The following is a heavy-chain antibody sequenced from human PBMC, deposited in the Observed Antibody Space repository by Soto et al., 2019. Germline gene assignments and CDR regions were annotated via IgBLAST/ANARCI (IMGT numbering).Heavy chain of an antibody. CDR3: ARLPGWSFYDFWSGYPYGLDV. CDR1: GFIFSSYA. CDR2: ISASGCGT. Sequence: PGGSLRLSCAASGFIFSSYAMNWVLQAPGKGLQWVSSISASGCGTFYADSVKGRFTISRDNSKNTLYLQMNSLRAEDTAVCYCARLPGWSFYDFWSGYPYGLDVWGQGPTVTVS. D-gene: IGHD3-3*01. J-gene: IGHJ6*02. V-gene: IGHV3-23*01.